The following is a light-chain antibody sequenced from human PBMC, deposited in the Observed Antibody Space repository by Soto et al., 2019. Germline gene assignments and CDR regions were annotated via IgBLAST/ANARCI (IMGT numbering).Light chain of an antibody. CDR3: SSYISTSTVI. V-gene: IGLV2-18*02. Sequence: QSVLTQPPSVSGSPGQSVTISCTGTSSDVGTYNRVSWYQQPPGTAPKLMIYEVSNRPSGVPDRFSGSKSANTASLTISGLQPEDEADYYCSSYISTSTVIFGGGTKLTVL. CDR2: EVS. CDR1: SSDVGTYNR. J-gene: IGLJ2*01.